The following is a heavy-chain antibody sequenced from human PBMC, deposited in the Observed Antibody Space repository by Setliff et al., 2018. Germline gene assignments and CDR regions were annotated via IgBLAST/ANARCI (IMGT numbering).Heavy chain of an antibody. D-gene: IGHD1-1*01. CDR3: ARVRNTQNGFFDY. Sequence: GGSLRLSCAASGFTFGSYWMTWVRQAPEKGLEWVANIHQDGSERHYVDSVKGRFTISRDNAKNSLFLQMNILEVEDTAIYYCARVRNTQNGFFDYWGQGTPVTVSS. V-gene: IGHV3-7*03. J-gene: IGHJ4*02. CDR2: IHQDGSER. CDR1: GFTFGSYW.